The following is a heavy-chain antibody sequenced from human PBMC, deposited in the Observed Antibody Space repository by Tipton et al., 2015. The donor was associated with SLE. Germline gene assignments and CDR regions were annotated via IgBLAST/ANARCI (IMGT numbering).Heavy chain of an antibody. CDR1: GGSISSYY. CDR3: ARTALIAARPSYFDY. J-gene: IGHJ4*02. V-gene: IGHV4-4*07. Sequence: TLSLTCTVSGGSISSYYWSWIRQPAGKGLEWIRRIYISGSTNYNPSLKSRVTMSVDTSRNQFSLKLSSVTAADTAVYYCARTALIAARPSYFDYWGQGTLVTVSS. CDR2: IYISGST. D-gene: IGHD6-6*01.